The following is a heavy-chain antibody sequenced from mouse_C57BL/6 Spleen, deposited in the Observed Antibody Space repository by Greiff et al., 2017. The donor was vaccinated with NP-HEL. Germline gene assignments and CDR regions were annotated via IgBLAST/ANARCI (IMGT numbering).Heavy chain of an antibody. V-gene: IGHV1-26*01. CDR2: INPDNGGT. J-gene: IGHJ3*01. Sequence: EVQLQQSGPELVKPGASVKISCKASGYTFTDYYMNWVKQSHGKSLEWIGDINPDNGGTSYNQKFKGKATLTVDKSSSTAYMELRSLTSEDSAVYYCAREDSRLFAYWGQGTLVTVSA. CDR1: GYTFTDYY. D-gene: IGHD1-1*01. CDR3: AREDSRLFAY.